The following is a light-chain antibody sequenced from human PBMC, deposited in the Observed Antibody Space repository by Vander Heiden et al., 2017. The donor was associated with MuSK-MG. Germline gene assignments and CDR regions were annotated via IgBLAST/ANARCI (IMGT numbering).Light chain of an antibody. J-gene: IGLJ2*01. CDR1: SSAVGGYNC. CDR2: DVS. V-gene: IGLV2-8*01. CDR3: SSYAGSNNLV. Sequence: SALTQPPSASGSPGPSVPISCTGASSAVGGYNCFSCYQQHPGKAPKVMIYDVSTRPSGVPDRFSGSKSGNTASLTVSGLQAEDEADYYCSSYAGSNNLVFGGGTKLTVL.